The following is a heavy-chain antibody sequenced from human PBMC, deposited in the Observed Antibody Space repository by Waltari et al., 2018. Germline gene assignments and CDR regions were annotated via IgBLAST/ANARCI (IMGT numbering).Heavy chain of an antibody. CDR1: GFAVRSNH. D-gene: IGHD5-18*01. V-gene: IGHV3-66*02. CDR3: ATARDEQTAMVYFDH. J-gene: IGHJ4*02. CDR2: IYSAGST. Sequence: EVQLVESGGGFVHPGGALRLSCAASGFAVRSNHLAWVRQAPGKGLGWVSIIYSAGSTYYEDSVMGRFTISRDISKNTLHLQMNRLTTEDTATYYCATARDEQTAMVYFDHWGEGSLVSVSS.